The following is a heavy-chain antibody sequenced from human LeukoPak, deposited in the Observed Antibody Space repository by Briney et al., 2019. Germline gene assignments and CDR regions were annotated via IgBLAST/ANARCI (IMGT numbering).Heavy chain of an antibody. CDR2: ISYAGST. Sequence: SETLSLTCTVSGGSISSSSYYWGWIRQPPGKGLEWIGSISYAGSTYYTPSLNSRVTISVDTSKNQFSLRLTSVTAADTAVYYCARMGTVVSRHPSFDPWGQGTLVTVSS. J-gene: IGHJ5*02. V-gene: IGHV4-39*07. CDR3: ARMGTVVSRHPSFDP. D-gene: IGHD7-27*01. CDR1: GGSISSSSYY.